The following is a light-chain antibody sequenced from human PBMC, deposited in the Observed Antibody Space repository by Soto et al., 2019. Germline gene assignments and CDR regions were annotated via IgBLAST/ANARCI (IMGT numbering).Light chain of an antibody. J-gene: IGKJ1*01. CDR3: HLYCGSPRT. V-gene: IGKV3-20*01. CDR1: QSVSSSY. Sequence: EIVLTQSPGTLSLSPGERATLSCRASQSVSSSYLAWYQQKPGQAPRLLIYGASSRATGIPYRFSGSGSGTDFTLTISRLEPEDFALYYCHLYCGSPRTLGQGTKVEIK. CDR2: GAS.